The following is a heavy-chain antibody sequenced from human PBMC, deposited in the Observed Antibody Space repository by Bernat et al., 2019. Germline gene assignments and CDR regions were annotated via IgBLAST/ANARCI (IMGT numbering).Heavy chain of an antibody. CDR3: ARGVVVVVAATRGWFDP. V-gene: IGHV4-34*01. Sequence: QVQLQQWGAGLLKPSETLSLTCAVYGGSFSGYYWSWIRQPPGKGLEWIGEINHSGSTNYNPSLKSRVTISVDTSTNQFSLKLSSVTAADTAVYYCARGVVVVVAATRGWFDPWGQGTLVTVSS. J-gene: IGHJ5*02. CDR2: INHSGST. CDR1: GGSFSGYY. D-gene: IGHD2-15*01.